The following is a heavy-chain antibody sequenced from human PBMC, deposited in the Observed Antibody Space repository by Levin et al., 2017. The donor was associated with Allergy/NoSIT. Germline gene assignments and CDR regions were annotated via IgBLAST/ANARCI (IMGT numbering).Heavy chain of an antibody. Sequence: ESGPTLVKPTQTLTLTCTFSGFSLSTTKMGVGWIRQPPGRALEWLALIYWDDAERYSPSLRDRLTITKDSTKNQVVLTMTNMDPVDTATYYCARSLTDAWRRFDNWGQGTLVTVSS. CDR1: GFSLSTTKMG. CDR3: ARSLTDAWRRFDN. V-gene: IGHV2-5*02. J-gene: IGHJ4*02. D-gene: IGHD1-14*01. CDR2: IYWDDAE.